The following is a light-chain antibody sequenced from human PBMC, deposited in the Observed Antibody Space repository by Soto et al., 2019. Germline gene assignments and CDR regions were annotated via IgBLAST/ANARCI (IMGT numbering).Light chain of an antibody. Sequence: EIVLTQSPGTLSLSPGERATLSCRASQSVTSNYLAWYQQKPGQAPRLLISGASSRAAGISDKFSGSGSGTDLTITISRLEPEDFEVYFCHQYGTFPITFGQGTRLEIK. J-gene: IGKJ5*01. CDR2: GAS. CDR1: QSVTSNY. CDR3: HQYGTFPIT. V-gene: IGKV3-20*01.